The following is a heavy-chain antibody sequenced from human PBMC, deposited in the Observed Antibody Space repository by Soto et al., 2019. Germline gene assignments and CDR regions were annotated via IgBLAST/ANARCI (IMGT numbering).Heavy chain of an antibody. V-gene: IGHV3-23*01. Sequence: EGQLLESGGGLVRPGGSLTLSCAGSGFTFSRYAMNWVRQAPGKGLEWVSSITVTDGRRKYADSVKGRFTISTDTHKNIVYLQMNSLRAEDTALYYCATESRYVVVVGSTRDHYYEMDVLGHGTTVLVSS. CDR2: ITVTDGRR. CDR1: GFTFSRYA. J-gene: IGHJ6*02. D-gene: IGHD2-15*01. CDR3: ATESRYVVVVGSTRDHYYEMDV.